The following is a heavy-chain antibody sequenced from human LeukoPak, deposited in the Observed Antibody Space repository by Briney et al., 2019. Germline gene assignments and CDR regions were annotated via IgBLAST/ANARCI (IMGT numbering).Heavy chain of an antibody. V-gene: IGHV1-2*04. Sequence: GASVKVSCKASGYTFTGYYMHWVRQAPGQGLEWMGWINPNSGGTNYAQKFQGWVTMTRDTSISTAYMELSRLRSDDTAVYYCAREYRGSYYNWFDPWGQGTLVTVS. CDR3: AREYRGSYYNWFDP. CDR1: GYTFTGYY. CDR2: INPNSGGT. J-gene: IGHJ5*02. D-gene: IGHD1-26*01.